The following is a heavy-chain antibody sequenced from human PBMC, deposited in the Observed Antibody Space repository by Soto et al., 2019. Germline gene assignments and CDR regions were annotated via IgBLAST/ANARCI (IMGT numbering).Heavy chain of an antibody. CDR3: ARNYYGDYPLYYYYGMDV. J-gene: IGHJ6*02. CDR2: IYYSGST. CDR1: GGSISSYY. D-gene: IGHD4-17*01. V-gene: IGHV4-59*01. Sequence: LSLTCTVSGGSISSYYWSWIRQPPGKGLEWIGYIYYSGSTNYNPSLKSRVTISVDTSKNQFSLKLSSVTAADTAVYYCARNYYGDYPLYYYYGMDVWGQGTTVTVSS.